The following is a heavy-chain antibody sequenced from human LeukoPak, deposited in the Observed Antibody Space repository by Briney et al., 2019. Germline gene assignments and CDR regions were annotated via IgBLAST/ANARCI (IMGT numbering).Heavy chain of an antibody. Sequence: PSETLSLTCAVYGGSFSGYYWSWIRQPPGKGLEWIGEINHSGSTNYNPSLKSRVTISVETSKNQFSLKLSSVPAADTAVYYCARGDYYYDSSGEFDYWGQGTLVTVSS. CDR2: INHSGST. D-gene: IGHD3-22*01. J-gene: IGHJ4*02. V-gene: IGHV4-34*01. CDR3: ARGDYYYDSSGEFDY. CDR1: GGSFSGYY.